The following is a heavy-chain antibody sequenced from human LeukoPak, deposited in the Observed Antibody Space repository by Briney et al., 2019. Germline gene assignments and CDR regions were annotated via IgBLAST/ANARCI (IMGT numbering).Heavy chain of an antibody. V-gene: IGHV3-7*01. D-gene: IGHD7-27*01. CDR3: ARDYTGGWNDY. CDR2: IKEDGSEA. CDR1: GFAFSRYW. J-gene: IGHJ4*02. Sequence: GGSLRLSCAAAGFAFSRYWMSWVRQATGKGLECVAKIKEDGSEAHHVDSVKGRFTISRDNAKESLYLQMNTLRAEDTAVYYCARDYTGGWNDYWGQGIRVTVSS.